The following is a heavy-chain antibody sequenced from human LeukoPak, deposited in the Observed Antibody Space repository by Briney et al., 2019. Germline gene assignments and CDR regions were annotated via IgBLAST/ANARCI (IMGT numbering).Heavy chain of an antibody. CDR2: IYYTGST. V-gene: IGHV4-59*01. Sequence: NPSETLSLTCIVSGGSISSYYWSWIRQPPGKGLGWIGYIYYTGSTNYNPSLKSRVTISVDTSKNQFSLKLSSVIAADTAVYYCARDRLAAAGRLFDYWGQGTLVTVSS. CDR1: GGSISSYY. CDR3: ARDRLAAAGRLFDY. J-gene: IGHJ4*02. D-gene: IGHD6-13*01.